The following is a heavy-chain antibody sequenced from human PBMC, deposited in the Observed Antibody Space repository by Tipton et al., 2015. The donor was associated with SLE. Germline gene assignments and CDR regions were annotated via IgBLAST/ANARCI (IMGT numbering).Heavy chain of an antibody. D-gene: IGHD2-2*01. CDR3: VVCSPSSCSYFDY. Sequence: TLSLTCTVSGGSIPNYYWGWVRQPAGKGLEWIGRICCGGSTKYNPSLDSRVSLSVDASKDQFSRKLSSVTAADTAVYYCVVCSPSSCSYFDYWGQGRLVTVSS. CDR2: ICCGGST. J-gene: IGHJ4*02. V-gene: IGHV4-4*07. CDR1: GGSIPNYY.